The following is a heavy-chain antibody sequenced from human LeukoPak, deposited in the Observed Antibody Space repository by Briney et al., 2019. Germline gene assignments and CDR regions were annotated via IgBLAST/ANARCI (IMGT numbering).Heavy chain of an antibody. CDR3: AIGRDYFDY. V-gene: IGHV3-11*01. CDR2: ISSGGGAL. J-gene: IGHJ4*02. CDR1: GFTFSDYY. Sequence: PGGSLRLSCEASGFTFSDYYMSWIRQAPGKGLEWVSYISSGGGALYYADSVKGRFTISRDNAKNSLYLQMDSLRVEDTAVYYCAIGRDYFDYWGQGTLVTVSS.